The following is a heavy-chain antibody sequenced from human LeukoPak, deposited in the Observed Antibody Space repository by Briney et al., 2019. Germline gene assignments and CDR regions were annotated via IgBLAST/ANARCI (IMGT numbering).Heavy chain of an antibody. D-gene: IGHD6-19*01. Sequence: GGSLRLSCAASGFTFSSYSMNWVRQAPGKGLEWVSSISSSSSYIYYADSVKGRFTISRDNAKNSLYLQMNSLRAEDTAVYYCARDQGYSSGLTWGFDYWGQGTLVTVSS. V-gene: IGHV3-21*01. CDR2: ISSSSSYI. CDR3: ARDQGYSSGLTWGFDY. J-gene: IGHJ4*02. CDR1: GFTFSSYS.